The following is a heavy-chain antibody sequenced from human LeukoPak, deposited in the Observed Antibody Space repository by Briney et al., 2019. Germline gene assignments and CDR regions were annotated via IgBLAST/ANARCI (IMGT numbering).Heavy chain of an antibody. J-gene: IGHJ6*02. CDR1: GGSISSYY. CDR2: IYTSGST. CDR3: ARDKKQWPPIPDYGMDV. Sequence: SETLSLTCTVSGGSISSYYWSWIRQPAGKGLEWIGRIYTSGSTNYNPSLKSRVTISVDTSKNQFSLKLSSVTAADTAVYYCARDKKQWPPIPDYGMDVWGQGTTVTVSS. V-gene: IGHV4-4*07. D-gene: IGHD6-19*01.